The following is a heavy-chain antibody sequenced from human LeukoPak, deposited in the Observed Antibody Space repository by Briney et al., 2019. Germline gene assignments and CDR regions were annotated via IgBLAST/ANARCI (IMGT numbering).Heavy chain of an antibody. V-gene: IGHV4-4*07. CDR2: IYTSGST. CDR1: GGSISSYY. J-gene: IGHJ4*02. CDR3: ARGSGVGYGDYEGLDY. D-gene: IGHD4-17*01. Sequence: SSETLSLTCTVSGGSISSYYWSWIRQPAGKGLEWIGRIYTSGSTNYNPSLKSRVTMSVDTSKNQFSLKLSSVTAADTAVYYCARGSGVGYGDYEGLDYWGQGTLVTVSS.